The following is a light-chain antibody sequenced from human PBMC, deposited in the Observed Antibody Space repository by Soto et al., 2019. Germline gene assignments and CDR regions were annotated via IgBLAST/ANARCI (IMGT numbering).Light chain of an antibody. J-gene: IGLJ1*01. CDR2: EVS. V-gene: IGLV2-23*02. CDR3: CSYAGSSTYV. Sequence: QSALTQPASVSGSPGQSITISCTGTSSDVGSYNLVSWYQQHPSKAPKVMIYEVSKRPSGVPNRFSGSKSGNTASLTISGLQAEDEADYYCCSYAGSSTYVFGTGTKLTVL. CDR1: SSDVGSYNL.